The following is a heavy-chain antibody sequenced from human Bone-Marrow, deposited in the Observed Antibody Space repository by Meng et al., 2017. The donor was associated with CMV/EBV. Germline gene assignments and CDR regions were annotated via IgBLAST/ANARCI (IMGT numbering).Heavy chain of an antibody. Sequence: GESLKISCAASGFTFSSYSMNWVRQAPGKGLEWVSYISNSGNTIYYADSVKGRFTISRDNAKNSLYLQMNSLRAEDTAVYYCAREDCSSASCRFQHWGQGTRVTGSS. J-gene: IGHJ1*01. D-gene: IGHD2-2*01. CDR2: ISNSGNTI. CDR1: GFTFSSYS. CDR3: AREDCSSASCRFQH. V-gene: IGHV3-48*04.